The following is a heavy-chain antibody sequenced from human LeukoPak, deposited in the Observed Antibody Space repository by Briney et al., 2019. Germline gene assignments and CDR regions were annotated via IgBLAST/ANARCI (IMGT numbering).Heavy chain of an antibody. CDR3: ARSQNYYGSGDY. CDR1: GGSISSTNW. J-gene: IGHJ4*02. CDR2: IYHTGST. V-gene: IGHV4-4*02. Sequence: PSETLSLTCAVSGGSISSTNWWTWVRQPPGKGLEWIGEIYHTGSTNYNPSLKSRVTISVDTSRNHFSVKLSSVTAADTAVYYCARSQNYYGSGDYWSQGTLVTVSS. D-gene: IGHD3-10*01.